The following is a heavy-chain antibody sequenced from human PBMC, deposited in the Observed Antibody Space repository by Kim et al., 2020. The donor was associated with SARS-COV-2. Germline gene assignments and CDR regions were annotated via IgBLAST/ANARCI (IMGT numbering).Heavy chain of an antibody. CDR2: IWYDGSSK. CDR1: GFTFSSYG. J-gene: IGHJ4*01. V-gene: IGHV3-33*06. CDR3: VKGIGGRSYYGAFHY. D-gene: IGHD3-10*01. Sequence: GGSLRLSCAASGFTFSSYGMHWVRQAPGKGLEWVAVIWYDGSSKYYADSVKGRFTISRDNSKNTLYLQMDSLTIEDTAAYYCVKGIGGRSYYGAFHYWG.